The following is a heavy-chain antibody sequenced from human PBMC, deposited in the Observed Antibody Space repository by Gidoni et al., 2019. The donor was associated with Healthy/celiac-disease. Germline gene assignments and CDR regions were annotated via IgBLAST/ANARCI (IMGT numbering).Heavy chain of an antibody. J-gene: IGHJ4*02. D-gene: IGHD3-22*01. CDR3: ARRDYYDSSGYNFDY. V-gene: IGHV5-51*01. CDR1: GYSFTSYW. CDR2: IYPGDSDT. Sequence: EVQLVQSGAEVKKPGESLKISCKGSGYSFTSYWIGWVRQMPGKGLEWMGIIYPGDSDTRYSPSFQGQVTISADKSISTAYLQWSSLKASDTAMYYCARRDYYDSSGYNFDYWGQGTLVTVSS.